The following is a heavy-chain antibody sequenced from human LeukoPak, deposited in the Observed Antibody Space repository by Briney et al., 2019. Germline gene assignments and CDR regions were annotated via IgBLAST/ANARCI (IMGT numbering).Heavy chain of an antibody. J-gene: IGHJ4*02. V-gene: IGHV3-74*01. Sequence: PGRSLRLSCAASGFNFASNWMHWVRQTPGKGLVWVSRINSGGSGTSYADSVEGRFTISRDNAKNTLYLQMNSLRAEDTAVYYCARVYGGNTPFDYWGQGTLVTVSS. CDR3: ARVYGGNTPFDY. D-gene: IGHD4-23*01. CDR1: GFNFASNW. CDR2: INSGGSGT.